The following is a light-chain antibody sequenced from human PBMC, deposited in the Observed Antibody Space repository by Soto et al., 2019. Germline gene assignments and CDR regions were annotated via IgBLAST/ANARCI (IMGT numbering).Light chain of an antibody. CDR1: NSNIGNNN. J-gene: IGLJ1*01. Sequence: QSVLTQPPSASGTPGQRVTISCSGSNSNIGNNNVNWYQQLPGTAPKLLIYSNNKRPSGVPDRFSGSKSGTSASLAITGLQSEDEADYYCGTWDGSLNGVVFGAGTKLTVL. CDR3: GTWDGSLNGVV. CDR2: SNN. V-gene: IGLV1-44*01.